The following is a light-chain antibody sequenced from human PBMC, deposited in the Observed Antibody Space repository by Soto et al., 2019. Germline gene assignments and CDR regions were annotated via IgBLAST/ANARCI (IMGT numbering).Light chain of an antibody. V-gene: IGLV1-47*01. Sequence: QSALTQPPSASGTPGQRVTISCSGSGSNIGSNYVYWYQQLPGTAPKLLINRNNQRPSGVPDRFSGSKSGTSASLAISGLRSEDEADYYCAAWDDSLSGLYVFGTGTKVTVL. CDR3: AAWDDSLSGLYV. CDR1: GSNIGSNY. CDR2: RNN. J-gene: IGLJ1*01.